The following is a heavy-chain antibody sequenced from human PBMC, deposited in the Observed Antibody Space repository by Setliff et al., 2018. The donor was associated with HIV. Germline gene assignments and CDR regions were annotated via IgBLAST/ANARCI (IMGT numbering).Heavy chain of an antibody. CDR2: IDYSGST. D-gene: IGHD3-22*01. J-gene: IGHJ4*02. CDR3: ARWPPHRSSDYDQEYYFDY. Sequence: PSETLSLTCTVSGGSISSHYWSWIRQPPGKGLEWIGSIDYSGSTNYNPSLKSRVTISVDTSKNQLSLKRSSVTAADTAVYYCARWPPHRSSDYDQEYYFDYWGQGTLVTVSS. CDR1: GGSISSHY. V-gene: IGHV4-59*08.